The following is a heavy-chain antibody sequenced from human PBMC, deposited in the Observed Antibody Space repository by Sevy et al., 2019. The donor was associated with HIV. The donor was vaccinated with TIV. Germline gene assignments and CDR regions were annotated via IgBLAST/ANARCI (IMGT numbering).Heavy chain of an antibody. J-gene: IGHJ4*02. CDR3: VRAKLGATIEDKSFDY. CDR2: LNHSGST. Sequence: SETLSLTCAVYGGTFSGHYWSWIRQPPGKGLEWIGQLNHSGSTNDNPSLNSRVTISADTSKNQCSLKLSSVTGADTAVYYCVRAKLGATIEDKSFDYWGQGTLVTVSS. CDR1: GGTFSGHY. V-gene: IGHV4-34*01. D-gene: IGHD1-26*01.